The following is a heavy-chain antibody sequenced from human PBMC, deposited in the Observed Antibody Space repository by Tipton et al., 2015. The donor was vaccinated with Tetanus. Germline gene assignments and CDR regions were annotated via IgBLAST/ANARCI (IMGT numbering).Heavy chain of an antibody. CDR2: TYYSGSP. D-gene: IGHD1-26*01. Sequence: TLSLTCIVSGGYVSTSGHYWGWIRQAPGKGLEWLGSTYYSGSPHYNPSLNSRVTVFADPSKNQFSLNLISVTAADTAVYYCARQGYNGTYQFDYWGQGILVTVSS. J-gene: IGHJ4*02. CDR1: GGYVSTSGHY. V-gene: IGHV4-39*01. CDR3: ARQGYNGTYQFDY.